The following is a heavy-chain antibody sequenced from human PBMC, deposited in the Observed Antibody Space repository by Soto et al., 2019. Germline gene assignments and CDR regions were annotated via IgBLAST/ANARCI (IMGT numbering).Heavy chain of an antibody. CDR2: RYTGDSDT. CDR1: GYDFNTNW. CDR3: ARLPRDCNKTSCYYADH. D-gene: IGHD3-3*01. V-gene: IGHV5-51*01. J-gene: IGHJ4*02. Sequence: GESLKISCRGSGYDFNTNWFGWVRQLPGRGLEWVGIRYTGDSDTRYNPSLQGHVTLSVDVTVSTAFLQWRSLETSDTGMYFCARLPRDCNKTSCYYADHWGQGTQVTVSS.